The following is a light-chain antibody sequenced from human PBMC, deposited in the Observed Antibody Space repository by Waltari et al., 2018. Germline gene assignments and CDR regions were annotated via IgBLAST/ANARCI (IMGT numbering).Light chain of an antibody. V-gene: IGLV1-44*01. Sequence: QSVLTQPPSASGTPRQTVTISCSGSNSNIGRNTVNWYQQLPGTAPTLLVYNSFQRPSGVPDRFSGSKSGTSASLAILGVRPEDEADYYCATWDDSLNGPVFGGGTKLTVL. CDR3: ATWDDSLNGPV. CDR2: NSF. CDR1: NSNIGRNT. J-gene: IGLJ2*01.